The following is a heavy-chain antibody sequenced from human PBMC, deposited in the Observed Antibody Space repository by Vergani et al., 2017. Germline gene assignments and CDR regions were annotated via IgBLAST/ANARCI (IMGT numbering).Heavy chain of an antibody. CDR2: INNSGNG. V-gene: IGHV4-39*01. D-gene: IGHD3-10*01. J-gene: IGHJ2*01. CDR3: ASGKYYSGSTSHFRGRYFDV. CDR1: GDSIISRSYY. Sequence: QMQLQESGPGLVKASETLTLTCTVSGDSIISRSYYWGCIRQPPGKGLEWFGSINNSGNGDSSSSLKSRVTISADTSKNQFSLRLTSVTAADTAVYYCASGKYYSGSTSHFRGRYFDVWGRGTLVTVPS.